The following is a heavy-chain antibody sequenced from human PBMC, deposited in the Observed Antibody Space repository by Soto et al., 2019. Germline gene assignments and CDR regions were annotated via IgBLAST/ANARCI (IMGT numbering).Heavy chain of an antibody. CDR3: ACQYYYDFHPFGSFDI. CDR1: GGTFSSYT. CDR2: IIPILGIA. V-gene: IGHV1-69*02. Sequence: ASVKVSCKASGGTFSSYTISWVRQAPGQGLEWMGRIIPILGIANYAQKFQGRVTITADKSTSTAYMELSSLRSEDTAVYYCACQYYYDFHPFGSFDIWGQGTMVTVSS. J-gene: IGHJ3*02. D-gene: IGHD3-3*01.